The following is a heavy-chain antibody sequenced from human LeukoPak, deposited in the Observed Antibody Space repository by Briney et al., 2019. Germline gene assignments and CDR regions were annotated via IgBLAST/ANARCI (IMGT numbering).Heavy chain of an antibody. CDR1: GFTFSSYG. J-gene: IGHJ4*02. CDR2: ISYDGSNK. CDR3: AKAYDFWSGYYVD. Sequence: GGSLRLSCAASGFTFSSYGMHWVRQAPGKGLEWVAVISYDGSNKYYADSVKRRFTISRDNSKNTLYLQMNSLRAEDTAVYYCAKAYDFWSGYYVDWGQGTLVTVSS. D-gene: IGHD3-3*01. V-gene: IGHV3-30*18.